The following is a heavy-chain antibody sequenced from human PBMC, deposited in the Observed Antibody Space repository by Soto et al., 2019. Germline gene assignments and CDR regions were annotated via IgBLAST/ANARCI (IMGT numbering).Heavy chain of an antibody. Sequence: SETLSLTCTVSGGSISSYYWSWIRQPPGKGLEWIGYIYYSGSTNYNPSLKSRVTISVYTSKNQFSLKLSSVTAADTAVYYCARRYGSAFDIWGQGTMVTVSS. CDR2: IYYSGST. CDR3: ARRYGSAFDI. J-gene: IGHJ3*02. V-gene: IGHV4-59*01. CDR1: GGSISSYY. D-gene: IGHD3-10*01.